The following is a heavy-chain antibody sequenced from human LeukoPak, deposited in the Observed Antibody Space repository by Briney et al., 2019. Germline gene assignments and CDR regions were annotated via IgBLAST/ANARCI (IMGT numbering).Heavy chain of an antibody. V-gene: IGHV3-23*01. D-gene: IGHD3-10*01. CDR1: GFTFSNYA. CDR3: ARSGQFDY. Sequence: GGSLRLSCAASGFTFSNYAMSWVRQAPGKGLEWVSSITGSGGNTFFADSVKGRFTISRDNSKNTLYLQMNSLRAEDTAVYYCARSGQFDYWGQGTLVTVSS. CDR2: ITGSGGNT. J-gene: IGHJ4*02.